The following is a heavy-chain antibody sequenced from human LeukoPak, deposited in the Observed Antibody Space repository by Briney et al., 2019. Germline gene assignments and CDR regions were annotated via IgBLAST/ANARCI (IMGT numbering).Heavy chain of an antibody. J-gene: IGHJ4*02. Sequence: PSETLSLTCTVSGGSISSYYWSWIRQPPGKGLEWIGYIYYSGSTNYNPSLKSRVTISVDTSKNQFSLKLSSVTAADTAVYYCARARMTAYYDSSGYYDWGQGTLVTVSS. D-gene: IGHD3-22*01. CDR3: ARARMTAYYDSSGYYD. CDR2: IYYSGST. V-gene: IGHV4-59*01. CDR1: GGSISSYY.